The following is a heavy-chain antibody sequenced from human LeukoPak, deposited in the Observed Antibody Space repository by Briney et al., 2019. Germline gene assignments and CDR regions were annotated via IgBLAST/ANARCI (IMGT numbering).Heavy chain of an antibody. CDR1: GFTFSDYY. V-gene: IGHV3-11*01. D-gene: IGHD2-21*02. CDR3: AREEVVTANLDY. J-gene: IGHJ4*02. Sequence: PGGSLRLSCAASGFTFSDYYMSWIRQAPGKGLEGVSYISSSGSTIYYAASVKGRFTISRDNAKNSLYLQMTSLRAEDTAVYYCAREEVVTANLDYWGQGTLVTVSS. CDR2: ISSSGSTI.